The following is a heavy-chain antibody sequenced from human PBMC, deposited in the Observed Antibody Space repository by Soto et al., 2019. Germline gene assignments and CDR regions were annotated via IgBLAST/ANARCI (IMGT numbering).Heavy chain of an antibody. V-gene: IGHV1-46*01. CDR3: AREGASTIFGVVIYNWFDP. D-gene: IGHD3-3*01. CDR1: GYTFTSYY. Sequence: QVQLVQSGAEVKKPGASVKVSCKASGYTFTSYYMHWVRQAPGQGLEWMGIINPSGGSTSYAQKFQGGVTMTRDTSTSTVYMELSSLRSEDTAVYYCAREGASTIFGVVIYNWFDPWGQGTLVAVSS. J-gene: IGHJ5*02. CDR2: INPSGGST.